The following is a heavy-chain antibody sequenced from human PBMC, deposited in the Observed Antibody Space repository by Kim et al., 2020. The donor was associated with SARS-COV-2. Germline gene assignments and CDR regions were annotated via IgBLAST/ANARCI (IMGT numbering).Heavy chain of an antibody. CDR2: ISAYNGNT. Sequence: ASVKVSCKASGYTFTSYGISWVRQAPGQGLEWMGWISAYNGNTNYAQKLQGRVTMTTDTSTSTAYMELRSLRSDDTAVYYCARDVIQSGWSPKDYYYYGMDVWGHGTTVTVSS. D-gene: IGHD6-19*01. V-gene: IGHV1-18*01. CDR3: ARDVIQSGWSPKDYYYYGMDV. CDR1: GYTFTSYG. J-gene: IGHJ6*02.